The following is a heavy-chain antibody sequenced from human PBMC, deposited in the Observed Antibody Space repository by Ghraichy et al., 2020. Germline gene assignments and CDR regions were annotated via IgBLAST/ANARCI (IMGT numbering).Heavy chain of an antibody. V-gene: IGHV3-33*01. CDR2: MWADGKKQ. CDR1: GFNINSHG. D-gene: IGHD3-16*01. J-gene: IGHJ5*02. CDR3: ARDRSYYADDQ. Sequence: GGSLTLSCVASGFNINSHGMHWVRQAPGKGLEWAAVMWADGKKQHYADSVKGRFTISRDTFKNTVYLQMNSVRVEDTAVYYCARDRSYYADDQWGQGTLVTVSS.